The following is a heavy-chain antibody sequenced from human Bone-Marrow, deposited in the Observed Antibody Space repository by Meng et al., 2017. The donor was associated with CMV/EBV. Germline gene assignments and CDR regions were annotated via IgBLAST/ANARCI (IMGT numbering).Heavy chain of an antibody. CDR3: ARGRGGAAAVYYGMDV. Sequence: SCAISGDRVSSNSAAWNWIRQSPSRGLEWLGRTYYRSKWYNDYAVSVKSRITINPDTSKNQFSLQLNSVTPEDTAVYYCARGRGGAAAVYYGMDVWGQGTTVTGSS. J-gene: IGHJ6*02. CDR1: GDRVSSNSAA. CDR2: TYYRSKWYN. D-gene: IGHD6-13*01. V-gene: IGHV6-1*01.